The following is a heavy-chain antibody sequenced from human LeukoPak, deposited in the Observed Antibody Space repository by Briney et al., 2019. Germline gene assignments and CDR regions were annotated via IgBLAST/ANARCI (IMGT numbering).Heavy chain of an antibody. D-gene: IGHD6-13*01. CDR1: GGTFSSYA. CDR3: AIERIAAAGSKDNWFDP. CDR2: IIPIFGTA. J-gene: IGHJ5*02. V-gene: IGHV1-69*05. Sequence: SVKVSCKASGGTFSSYAISWVRQAPGQGLEWMGGIIPIFGTANYAQKFQGRVTITTDESTSTAYMGLSSLRSEDTAVYYCAIERIAAAGSKDNWFDPWGQGTLVTVSS.